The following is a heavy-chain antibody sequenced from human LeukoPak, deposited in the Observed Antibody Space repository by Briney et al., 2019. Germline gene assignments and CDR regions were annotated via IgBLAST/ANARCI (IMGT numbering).Heavy chain of an antibody. V-gene: IGHV4-59*01. CDR3: ARGYYDFWSGYYGHDAFDI. CDR2: IHSTGST. CDR1: GGSISSYF. J-gene: IGHJ3*02. Sequence: PSETLSLTCTVSGGSISSYFWNWIRQPPGKGLEWIGYIHSTGSTNYNPSLKSRVTISVDTSKNQFSLKLSSVTAADTAVYYCARGYYDFWSGYYGHDAFDIWGQGTMVTVSS. D-gene: IGHD3-3*01.